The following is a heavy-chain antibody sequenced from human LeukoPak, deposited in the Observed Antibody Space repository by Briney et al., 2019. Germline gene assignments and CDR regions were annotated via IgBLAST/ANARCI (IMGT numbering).Heavy chain of an antibody. CDR1: GFTFSSYA. J-gene: IGHJ6*03. CDR2: ISYDGSNK. CDR3: ARDRRLRGFYMDV. D-gene: IGHD5-12*01. Sequence: GRSLRLSRAASGFTFSSYAMHWVRQAPGKGPEWVAVISYDGSNKYYADSVKGRFTISRDNSKNTLYLQMNSLRAEDTAVYYCARDRRLRGFYMDVWGKGTTVTVSS. V-gene: IGHV3-30-3*01.